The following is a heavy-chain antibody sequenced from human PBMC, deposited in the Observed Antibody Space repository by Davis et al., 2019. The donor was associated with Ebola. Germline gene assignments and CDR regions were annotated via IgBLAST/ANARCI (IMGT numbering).Heavy chain of an antibody. J-gene: IGHJ4*02. CDR1: GFTFSSYS. CDR3: ARVRVKQWLMVDY. Sequence: GESLKISCAASGFTFSSYSMNWVRQAPGKGLEWVSSISSSSYIYYADSVKGRFTISRDNAKNSLYLQMNSLRDEDTAVYYCARVRVKQWLMVDYWGQGTLVTVSS. D-gene: IGHD6-19*01. CDR2: ISSSSYI. V-gene: IGHV3-21*01.